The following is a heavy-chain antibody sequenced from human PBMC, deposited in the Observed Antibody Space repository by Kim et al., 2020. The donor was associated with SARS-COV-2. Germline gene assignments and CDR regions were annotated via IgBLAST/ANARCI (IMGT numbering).Heavy chain of an antibody. D-gene: IGHD6-19*01. J-gene: IGHJ4*02. CDR3: AARPGMAVAGLDF. V-gene: IGHV1-3*01. Sequence: SQTVQGRVTVTRDTSASTVYMELRSLRSDDAAIYYCAARPGMAVAGLDFWGQGTLVTVSS.